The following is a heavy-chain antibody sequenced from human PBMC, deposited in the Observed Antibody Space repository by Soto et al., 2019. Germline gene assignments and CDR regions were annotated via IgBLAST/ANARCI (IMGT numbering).Heavy chain of an antibody. CDR3: AREERITIFWD. D-gene: IGHD3-9*01. J-gene: IGHJ4*02. CDR2: IIPILGIA. CDR1: GGTFSSYT. Sequence: SVKVSCKASGGTFSSYTISWVRQAPGQGLEWMGRIIPILGIANYAQKFQGRVTITADKSTSTAYMELSSLRSEDTAVYYCAREERITIFWDWGQGTLVTVSS. V-gene: IGHV1-69*02.